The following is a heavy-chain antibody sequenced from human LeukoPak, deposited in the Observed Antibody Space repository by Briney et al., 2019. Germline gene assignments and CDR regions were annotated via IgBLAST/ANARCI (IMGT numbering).Heavy chain of an antibody. CDR1: GGSISGYY. J-gene: IGHJ4*02. Sequence: SETLSLTCTVSGGSISGYYWIWIRQPAGKGLEWIGRIYTSGSTNYNPSLKSRVTMSVDTSNNQFSLNLGSVTAADTAVYYCARRHSSSWYFDYWGQGTLVTVSS. V-gene: IGHV4-4*07. CDR3: ARRHSSSWYFDY. CDR2: IYTSGST. D-gene: IGHD6-13*01.